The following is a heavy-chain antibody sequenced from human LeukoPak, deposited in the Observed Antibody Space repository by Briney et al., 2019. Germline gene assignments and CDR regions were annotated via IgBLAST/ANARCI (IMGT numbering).Heavy chain of an antibody. V-gene: IGHV4-31*03. D-gene: IGHD6-6*01. J-gene: IGHJ4*02. CDR2: IYYSGST. CDR3: ARYSSSSSPLDY. Sequence: PSETLSLTCTVSGGSISSGGYYWSWIRQHPGKGLEWIGYIYYSGSTYYNPSLKSRVTISVDTSKNQFSLKLSTMTAADTAVYYCARYSSSSSPLDYWGQGTLVTVSS. CDR1: GGSISSGGYY.